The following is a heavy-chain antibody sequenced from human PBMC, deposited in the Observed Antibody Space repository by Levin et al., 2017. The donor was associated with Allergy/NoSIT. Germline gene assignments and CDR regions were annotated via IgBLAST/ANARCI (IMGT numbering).Heavy chain of an antibody. Sequence: GGSLRLSCAASGFTFSSYGMHWVRQAPGKGLEWVAVISYDGSNKYYADSVKGRFTISRDNSKNTLYLQMNSLRAEDTAVYYCAKDYGYGSGSGLFDPWGQGTLVTVSS. D-gene: IGHD3-10*01. CDR2: ISYDGSNK. J-gene: IGHJ5*02. CDR3: AKDYGYGSGSGLFDP. V-gene: IGHV3-30*18. CDR1: GFTFSSYG.